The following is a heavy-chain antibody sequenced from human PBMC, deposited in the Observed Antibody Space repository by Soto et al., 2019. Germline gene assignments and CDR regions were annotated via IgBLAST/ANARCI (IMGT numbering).Heavy chain of an antibody. CDR3: ASQLESTTYFDY. CDR2: ISHTGSP. Sequence: LQLQESGPGLVKPSETLSLTCTVSGGSISNSDYFWAWMRQPPGKGLEWVGPISHTGSPRYNPFLKSRVTISVDTSKNQFPLRLPSVTAADTAVFYCASQLESTTYFDYWGRGTLVTVSS. V-gene: IGHV4-39*01. CDR1: GGSISNSDYF. D-gene: IGHD1-1*01. J-gene: IGHJ4*02.